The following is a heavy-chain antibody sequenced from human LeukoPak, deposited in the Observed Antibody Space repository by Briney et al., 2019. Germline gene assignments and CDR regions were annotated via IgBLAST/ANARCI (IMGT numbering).Heavy chain of an antibody. CDR1: GGSISSGGYY. J-gene: IGHJ4*02. CDR3: ARRDNNYGYAVCDY. V-gene: IGHV4-31*03. CDR2: MYYSGSS. D-gene: IGHD5-18*01. Sequence: SQTLSLTCTVSGGSISSGGYYWSWLRQHPGKGLEWIGYMYYSGSSYYNPSLKSRVTISVDTSKKQFSLKLSSVTAADTAVYYCARRDNNYGYAVCDYWGQGTLVTVSS.